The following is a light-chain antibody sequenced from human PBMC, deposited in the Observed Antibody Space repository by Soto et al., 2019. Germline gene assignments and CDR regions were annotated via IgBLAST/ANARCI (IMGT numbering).Light chain of an antibody. CDR3: SSYSCTNNYF. J-gene: IGLJ1*01. CDR1: SSDVGGYNF. Sequence: QAVVTQPPSASGSPGQSVTISCTGTSSDVGGYNFVSWYQQHPGKAPKLIIYEVTKRPSGVPDRFSGSKSSNTASLTVSGRQAEDEADYYCSSYSCTNNYFFGTGTKVTGL. V-gene: IGLV2-8*01. CDR2: EVT.